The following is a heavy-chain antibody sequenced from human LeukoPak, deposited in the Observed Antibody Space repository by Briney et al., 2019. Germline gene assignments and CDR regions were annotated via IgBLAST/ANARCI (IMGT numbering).Heavy chain of an antibody. CDR2: ISSSSSYI. CDR1: GFTFSSYS. CDR3: ARDEYSSSNWYFDL. D-gene: IGHD6-6*01. V-gene: IGHV3-21*01. Sequence: KPGGSLRLSCAASGFTFSSYSMNWVRQAPGKGLEWVSSISSSSSYIYYADSVKGQFTISRDNAKNTLYLQMNSLRAEDTAVYYCARDEYSSSNWYFDLWGRGTLVTVSS. J-gene: IGHJ2*01.